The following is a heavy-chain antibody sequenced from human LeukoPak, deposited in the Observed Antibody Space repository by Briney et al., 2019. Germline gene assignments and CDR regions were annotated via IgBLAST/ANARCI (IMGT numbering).Heavy chain of an antibody. V-gene: IGHV1-2*02. Sequence: ASVQVSCKASGYTFTGYYMHWVRQAPGQGLEWMGWINPNSGGTNYAQKFQGRVTMTRDTSISTAYMELSRLRSDDTAVYYCARYCSSTSCHAAGGFDYWGQGTLVTVSS. CDR1: GYTFTGYY. CDR2: INPNSGGT. CDR3: ARYCSSTSCHAAGGFDY. J-gene: IGHJ4*02. D-gene: IGHD2-2*01.